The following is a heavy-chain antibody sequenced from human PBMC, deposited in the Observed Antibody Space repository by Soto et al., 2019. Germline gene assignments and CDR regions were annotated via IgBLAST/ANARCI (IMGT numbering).Heavy chain of an antibody. J-gene: IGHJ1*01. CDR1: GFSLSTSGVG. CDR3: ARQYCNNGQAEHFQY. V-gene: IGHV2-5*02. Sequence: QITLKESGPTPVRPTQTLTLTCTVPGFSLSTSGVGVGWIRQPPGKALEWLAVSYWDDDKRYSPSLKDRLTLTKDTFKNQVVPTLSNIDPVDTAKYHCARQYCNNGQAEHFQYWCLGTLVTVSS. D-gene: IGHD2-8*01. CDR2: SYWDDDK.